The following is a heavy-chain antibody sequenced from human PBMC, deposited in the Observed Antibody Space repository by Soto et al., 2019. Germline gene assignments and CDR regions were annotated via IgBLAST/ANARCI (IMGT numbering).Heavy chain of an antibody. CDR2: ISGSGSST. J-gene: IGHJ3*02. CDR3: AKEGYDYIWGSYRGDAFDI. D-gene: IGHD3-16*02. V-gene: IGHV3-23*01. Sequence: EVQLLESGGDWVQPGGSLRLSCAASGFTFSSYAMNWVRQAPGEGLEWVSIISGSGSSTYYADSVKGRFTISRDNSKNSLYLQRNSLRAEDTAVYYCAKEGYDYIWGSYRGDAFDIWGQGTMVTVSS. CDR1: GFTFSSYA.